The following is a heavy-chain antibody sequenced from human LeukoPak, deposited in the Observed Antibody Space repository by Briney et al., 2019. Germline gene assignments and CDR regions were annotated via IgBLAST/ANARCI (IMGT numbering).Heavy chain of an antibody. D-gene: IGHD6-19*01. Sequence: GGSLRLSCAASGFTFSSYSMNWVRQAPGKGLEWVSSISSSSSYIYYADSVKGRFTISRDNAKNSLYLQMNSLRAEDTAVYYCARDSGIAVADSLDYWGQGTSVTVSS. CDR1: GFTFSSYS. V-gene: IGHV3-21*01. J-gene: IGHJ4*02. CDR3: ARDSGIAVADSLDY. CDR2: ISSSSSYI.